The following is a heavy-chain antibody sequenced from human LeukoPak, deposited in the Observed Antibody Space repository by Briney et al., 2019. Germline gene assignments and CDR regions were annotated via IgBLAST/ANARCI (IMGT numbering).Heavy chain of an antibody. CDR3: ARASRGIAASGLDY. Sequence: SSETLSLTCAVYGGSFSGYYWSWIRQPPGKWLEWIGEINHSGSTNYNPSLKSRVTISVDTSKNQFSLKLSSVTAADTAVYYCARASRGIAASGLDYWGQGTLVTVSS. J-gene: IGHJ4*02. CDR1: GGSFSGYY. CDR2: INHSGST. V-gene: IGHV4-34*01. D-gene: IGHD6-13*01.